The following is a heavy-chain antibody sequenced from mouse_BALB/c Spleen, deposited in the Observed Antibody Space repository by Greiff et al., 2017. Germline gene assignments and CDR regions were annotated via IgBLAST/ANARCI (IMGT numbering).Heavy chain of an antibody. D-gene: IGHD2-14*01. CDR1: GFTFSSYT. V-gene: IGHV5-12-2*01. Sequence: EVQVVESGGGLVQPGGSLKLSCAASGFTFSSYTMSWVRQTPEKRLEWVAYISNGGGSTYYPDTVKGRFTISRDNAKNTLYLQMSSLKSEDTAMYYCARHYRYDGAWFAYWGQGTLVTVSA. CDR2: ISNGGGST. J-gene: IGHJ3*01. CDR3: ARHYRYDGAWFAY.